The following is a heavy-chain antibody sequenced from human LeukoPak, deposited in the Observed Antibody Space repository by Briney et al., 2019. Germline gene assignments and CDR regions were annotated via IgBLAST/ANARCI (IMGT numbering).Heavy chain of an antibody. V-gene: IGHV4-39*07. CDR3: ARAARYYYDSSSFDI. CDR2: IYYSGST. J-gene: IGHJ3*02. D-gene: IGHD3-22*01. Sequence: PSETLSLTCTVSGGSISSSSYYWGWIRQPPGKGLEWIGSIYYSGSTNYNPSLKSRVTISVDTSKNQFSLKLSSVTAADTAVYYCARAARYYYDSSSFDIWGQGTMVTVSS. CDR1: GGSISSSSYY.